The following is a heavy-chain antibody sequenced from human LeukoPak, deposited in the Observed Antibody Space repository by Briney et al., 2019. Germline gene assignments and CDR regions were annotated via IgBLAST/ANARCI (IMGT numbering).Heavy chain of an antibody. CDR2: VAHKGPTVYSPTLNR. D-gene: IGHD3-22*01. V-gene: IGHV4-4*02. CDR3: VRQGTNSGYYLLDY. J-gene: IGHJ4*02. Sequence: SGTLSLTCAVSGGSISSSNWWSWVRQSPGKGLEWIGEVAHKGPTVYSPTLNRKYNPSFKSRVTMSVDPSKNQFSLKLTSVTVADTATYYCVRQGTNSGYYLLDYWGQGHLVIVSS. CDR1: GGSISSSNW.